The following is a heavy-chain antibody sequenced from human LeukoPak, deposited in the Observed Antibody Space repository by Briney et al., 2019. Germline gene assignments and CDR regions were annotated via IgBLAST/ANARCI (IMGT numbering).Heavy chain of an antibody. CDR2: IYTSGST. J-gene: IGHJ5*02. V-gene: IGHV4-4*07. CDR3: ARQGGWYLLRWFDP. D-gene: IGHD6-19*01. CDR1: GGSFSGYY. Sequence: SETLSLTCTVYGGSFSGYYWSWIRQPAGKGLEWIGRIYTSGSTNYNPSLKSRVTMSVDTSKNQFSLKLSSVTAADTAVYYCARQGGWYLLRWFDPWGQGTLVTVSS.